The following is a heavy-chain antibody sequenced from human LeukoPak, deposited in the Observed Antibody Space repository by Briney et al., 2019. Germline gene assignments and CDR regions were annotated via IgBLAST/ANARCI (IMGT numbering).Heavy chain of an antibody. V-gene: IGHV3-23*01. D-gene: IGHD2-2*01. J-gene: IGHJ6*03. CDR3: AKGTSWISPYYYMDV. CDR2: IGSSGNT. Sequence: GGSLRLSCAPSGFTFSSYAMTWVRQAPGKGLEWVSAIGSSGNTFYADSVKGRFTISRDNSKNTLYLQMNSLRAEDTALYYCAKGTSWISPYYYMDVWGTGTTVTVSS. CDR1: GFTFSSYA.